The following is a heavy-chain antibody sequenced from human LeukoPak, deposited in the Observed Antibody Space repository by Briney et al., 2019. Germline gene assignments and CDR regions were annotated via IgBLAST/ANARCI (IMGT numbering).Heavy chain of an antibody. D-gene: IGHD2-15*01. Sequence: PSETLSLTCAVYGGSFSGYYWSWIRQPPGKGLEWIGEINHSGSTNYNPSLKSRVTISVDTSKNQFSLKLSSVTAADTAVYYCARERVVAATRPAFDIWGQGTMVTVSS. V-gene: IGHV4-34*01. CDR2: INHSGST. J-gene: IGHJ3*02. CDR1: GGSFSGYY. CDR3: ARERVVAATRPAFDI.